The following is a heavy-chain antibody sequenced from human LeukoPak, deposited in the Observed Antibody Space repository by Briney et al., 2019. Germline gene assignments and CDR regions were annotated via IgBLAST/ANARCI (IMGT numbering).Heavy chain of an antibody. J-gene: IGHJ4*02. V-gene: IGHV4-4*07. CDR3: AGGGSSSWSDDY. D-gene: IGHD6-13*01. Sequence: PSETLSLTCTVSGGSVSSYYWSWIRQPAGKGLEWIGRFYTSGSTNYNPSLKSRVTMSVDTSKNQFSLKLSSVTAADTAVYYCAGGGSSSWSDDYWGQGTLVTVSS. CDR2: FYTSGST. CDR1: GGSVSSYY.